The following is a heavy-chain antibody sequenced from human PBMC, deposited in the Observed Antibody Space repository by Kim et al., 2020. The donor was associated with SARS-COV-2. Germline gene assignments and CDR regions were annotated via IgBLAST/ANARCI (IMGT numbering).Heavy chain of an antibody. CDR2: IWYDGSNK. CDR1: GFTFSSYG. Sequence: GGSLRLSCAASGFTFSSYGMHWVRQAPGKGLEWVAVIWYDGSNKYYADSVKGRFTISRDNSKNTLYLQMNSLRAEDTAVYYCARDRGGGSGYDFDYWGQGTLVTVSS. V-gene: IGHV3-33*01. CDR3: ARDRGGGSGYDFDY. J-gene: IGHJ4*02. D-gene: IGHD5-12*01.